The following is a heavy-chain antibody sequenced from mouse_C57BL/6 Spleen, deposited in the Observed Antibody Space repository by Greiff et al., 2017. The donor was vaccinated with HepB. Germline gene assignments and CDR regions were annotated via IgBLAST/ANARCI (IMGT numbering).Heavy chain of an antibody. CDR2: IYPSDSET. CDR1: GYTFTSYW. D-gene: IGHD1-1*01. V-gene: IGHV1-61*01. Sequence: QVQLQQPGAELVRPGSSVKLSCKASGYTFTSYWMDWVKQRPGQGLEWIGNIYPSDSETHYNQKFKDKATLTVDKSSSTAYMQLSSLTSEDSAVYYCARQFDYLTWYFDVWGTGTTVTVSS. J-gene: IGHJ1*03. CDR3: ARQFDYLTWYFDV.